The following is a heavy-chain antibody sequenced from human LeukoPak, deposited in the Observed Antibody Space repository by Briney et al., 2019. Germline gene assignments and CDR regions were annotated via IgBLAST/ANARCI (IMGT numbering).Heavy chain of an antibody. CDR2: ISYDGSNK. J-gene: IGHJ3*02. D-gene: IGHD6-19*01. CDR1: GFTFSSYA. Sequence: PGGSLRLSCAASGFTFSSYAMHWVRQAAGKGLEWVAVISYDGSNKYYADSVKGRFTISRDNSKNTLYLQMNSLRAEDTAVYYCARDRTQWLPTYAFDIWGQGTMVTVSS. CDR3: ARDRTQWLPTYAFDI. V-gene: IGHV3-30-3*01.